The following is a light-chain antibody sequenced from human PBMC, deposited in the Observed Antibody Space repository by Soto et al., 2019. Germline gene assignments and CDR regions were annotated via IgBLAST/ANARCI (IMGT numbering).Light chain of an antibody. Sequence: QLVLTQSPSASASLGASVKLTCTLSSGHSNYAIAWHQQQPEKGPRYLMKVNSGGSHIKGDGIPDRFSGSSSGAERYLFISSLQSEDEADYYCRNWGTGSAIVVFGGGTQLTVL. CDR2: VNSGGSH. CDR1: SGHSNYA. CDR3: RNWGTGSAIVV. V-gene: IGLV4-69*01. J-gene: IGLJ7*01.